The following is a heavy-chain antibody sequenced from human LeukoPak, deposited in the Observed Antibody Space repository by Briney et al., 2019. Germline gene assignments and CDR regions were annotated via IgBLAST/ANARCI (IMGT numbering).Heavy chain of an antibody. CDR3: ASGYHPNTPDY. D-gene: IGHD3-22*01. J-gene: IGHJ4*02. CDR2: INPNSGGT. CDR1: GYTFSGYY. V-gene: IGHV1-2*02. Sequence: ASVTLSCTASGYTFSGYYLHWVRQAPGQGLEWMGWINPNSGGTNFAKTFEGRVTMTRDTSISTAYMELSRLRSDDTAVYYCASGYHPNTPDYWGRGTLVTVSS.